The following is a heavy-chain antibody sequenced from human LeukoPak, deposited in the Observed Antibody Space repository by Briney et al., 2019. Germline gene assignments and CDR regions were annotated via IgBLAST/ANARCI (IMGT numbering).Heavy chain of an antibody. CDR1: GYTFTRYD. CDR2: INPSGGST. Sequence: ASVKVSCKASGYTFTRYDINWVRQATGQGLEWMGIINPSGGSTSYAQKFQGRVTLTRDTSTSTVYMELSSLRSEDTAVYYCARVADGGNLPHYWGQGTLVTVSS. CDR3: ARVADGGNLPHY. D-gene: IGHD4-23*01. V-gene: IGHV1-46*01. J-gene: IGHJ4*02.